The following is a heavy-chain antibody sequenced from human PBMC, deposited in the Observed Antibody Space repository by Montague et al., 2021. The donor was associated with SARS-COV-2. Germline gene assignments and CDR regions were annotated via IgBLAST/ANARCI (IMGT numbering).Heavy chain of an antibody. Sequence: SETLSLTCTVSGGSISSSSYYWGWIRQPPGKGLEWIGSIYYSGSTXYNPSLKSRVTISVDTSKNQFSLKLSSVTAADTAVYYCARALTDWLRYYGMDVWGQGTTVTVSS. CDR2: IYYSGST. CDR1: GGSISSSSYY. J-gene: IGHJ6*02. D-gene: IGHD3-9*01. CDR3: ARALTDWLRYYGMDV. V-gene: IGHV4-39*01.